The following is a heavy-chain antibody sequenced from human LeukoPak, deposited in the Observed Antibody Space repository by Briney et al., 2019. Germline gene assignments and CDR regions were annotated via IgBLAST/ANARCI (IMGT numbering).Heavy chain of an antibody. J-gene: IGHJ6*03. V-gene: IGHV1-69*05. Sequence: ASVKVSCKASGGTFSIYAISWVRQAPGEGREWMGGIIPIFGTANYAQKFQGRVTISTDESTSTAYMELSSLRSEDTAVYYCARDKAPYNWNYGNDYYYYMDVWGKGNTVTVSS. CDR1: GGTFSIYA. CDR2: IIPIFGTA. D-gene: IGHD1-7*01. CDR3: ARDKAPYNWNYGNDYYYYMDV.